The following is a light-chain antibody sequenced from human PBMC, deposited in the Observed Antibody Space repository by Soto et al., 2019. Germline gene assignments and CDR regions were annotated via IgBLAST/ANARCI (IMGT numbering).Light chain of an antibody. CDR3: QAWDTGTRTYV. Sequence: QLVLTQSPSASASLGASVKLTCTLSSGHSSNAIAWHQQQPEKGPRYLMKLKSDGSHRKGDGIPDRFSGSSSGAERYLAISSLQSEDEADYYCQAWDTGTRTYVFGTGTKVTVL. CDR1: SGHSSNA. J-gene: IGLJ1*01. V-gene: IGLV4-69*01. CDR2: LKSDGSH.